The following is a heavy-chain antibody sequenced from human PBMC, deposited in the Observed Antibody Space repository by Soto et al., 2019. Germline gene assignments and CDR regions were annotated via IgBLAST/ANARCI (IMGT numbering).Heavy chain of an antibody. Sequence: SETLSLTCLVSGGPISCYHWSWIRQFPGRGLEWIGYASYTGNTNYHPSLQSRVTTSIDTSKNQLSLKVNSVTAADAAVYYCASDMRAGVPHYFDPWGQGTLVTVSS. D-gene: IGHD6-13*01. CDR1: GGPISCYH. V-gene: IGHV4-59*01. CDR2: ASYTGNT. CDR3: ASDMRAGVPHYFDP. J-gene: IGHJ5*02.